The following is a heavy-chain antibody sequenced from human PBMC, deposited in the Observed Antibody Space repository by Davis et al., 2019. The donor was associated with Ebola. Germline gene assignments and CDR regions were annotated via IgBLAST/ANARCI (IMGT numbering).Heavy chain of an antibody. Sequence: GESLKISCAASGFTFSSYWMSWVRQAPGKGLEWVANINQDGSEKYYVDSVKGRFTISRDNAKNSLYLQMNSLRAEDTAVYYCARGLRGLRGFDYWGQGTLVTVSS. CDR2: INQDGSEK. CDR1: GFTFSSYW. J-gene: IGHJ4*02. D-gene: IGHD5-12*01. CDR3: ARGLRGLRGFDY. V-gene: IGHV3-7*01.